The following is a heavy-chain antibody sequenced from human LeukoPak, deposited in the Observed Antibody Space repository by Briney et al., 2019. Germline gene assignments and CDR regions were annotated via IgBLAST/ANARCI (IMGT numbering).Heavy chain of an antibody. CDR2: ISYDGSNK. CDR1: GFTFSSYG. CDR3: AKFAIAARHDDAFDI. Sequence: GGSLRLSCAASGFTFSSYGMHWVRQAPGKGLEWVAVISYDGSNKYYADSVKGRFTISRDNSKNTLYLQMNSLRAEDTAVYYCAKFAIAARHDDAFDIWGQGTMVTVSS. D-gene: IGHD6-6*01. J-gene: IGHJ3*02. V-gene: IGHV3-30*18.